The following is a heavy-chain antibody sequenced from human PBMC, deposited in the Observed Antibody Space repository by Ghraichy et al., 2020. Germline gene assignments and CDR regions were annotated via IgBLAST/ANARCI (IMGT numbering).Heavy chain of an antibody. V-gene: IGHV3-48*02. CDR3: ARGALESRYYYYGIDV. Sequence: GGSLRLSCAASGFTFSNYNMNWVRQAPGKGLEWVSYISSSGSTIYYADSVKGRFTISRDNAKNSVCLQMNSLRDEDTAVYYCARGALESRYYYYGIDVWGQGTTVTVSS. CDR1: GFTFSNYN. D-gene: IGHD3-3*01. CDR2: ISSSGSTI. J-gene: IGHJ6*02.